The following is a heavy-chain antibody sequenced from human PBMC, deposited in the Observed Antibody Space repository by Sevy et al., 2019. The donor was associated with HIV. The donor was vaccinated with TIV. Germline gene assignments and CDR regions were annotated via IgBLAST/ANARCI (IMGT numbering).Heavy chain of an antibody. V-gene: IGHV3-53*01. D-gene: IGHD3-3*01. J-gene: IGHJ6*02. CDR2: IYSGGST. CDR1: GFTVSSNY. CDR3: AREVLRFLEWLPKPYYYYGMDV. Sequence: GGSLRLSCAASGFTVSSNYMSWVRQAPGKGLEWVSVIYSGGSTYYADSVKGRFTISRDNSKNTLYLQMNSLRAEDTVVYYCAREVLRFLEWLPKPYYYYGMDVWGQGTTVTVSS.